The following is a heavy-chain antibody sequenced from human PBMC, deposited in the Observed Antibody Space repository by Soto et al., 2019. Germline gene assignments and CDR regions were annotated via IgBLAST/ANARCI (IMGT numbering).Heavy chain of an antibody. CDR1: GFAFHGYA. V-gene: IGHV3-33*01. CDR2: IWYDGSEK. Sequence: QVQLVESGGTVVQVGGSLRLSCAASGFAFHGYAMHWVRQAPGKGLDWVAVIWYDGSEKYYADSVESRFTISRDNSKNTLSLQLNSLRGEDTAVYNCGRDLRTRAGECWGQGTLVAVSS. J-gene: IGHJ4*02. D-gene: IGHD3-16*01. CDR3: GRDLRTRAGEC.